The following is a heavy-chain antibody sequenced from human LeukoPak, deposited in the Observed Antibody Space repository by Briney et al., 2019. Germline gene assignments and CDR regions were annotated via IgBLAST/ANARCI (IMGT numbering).Heavy chain of an antibody. J-gene: IGHJ6*03. Sequence: SETLSLTCTVSGGSISSSSYYWGWIRQPPGKGLEWIGSIYYSGSTYYNPSLKSRVTISVDTSKNQFSLKLSSVTAADTAVYYCARGGVGTELERLFSYYYYYMDVWGKGTTVTISS. CDR3: ARGGVGTELERLFSYYYYYMDV. V-gene: IGHV4-39*07. D-gene: IGHD1-1*01. CDR1: GGSISSSSYY. CDR2: IYYSGST.